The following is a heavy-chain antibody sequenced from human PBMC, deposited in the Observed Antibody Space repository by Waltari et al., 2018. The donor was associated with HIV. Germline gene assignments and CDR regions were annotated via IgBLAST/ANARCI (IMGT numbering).Heavy chain of an antibody. J-gene: IGHJ3*02. Sequence: EVQLVESGGGLIQPGGSLRLSCAASGFTVSSTYMRWVRQAPGKGLVWVSGIYSGGSTYYADSVKGRFTISRDNSKNTLYLQMNSLRAEDTAVYYCARDNGDYLDAFDIWGQGTMVTVSS. CDR1: GFTVSSTY. D-gene: IGHD4-17*01. CDR2: IYSGGST. CDR3: ARDNGDYLDAFDI. V-gene: IGHV3-53*01.